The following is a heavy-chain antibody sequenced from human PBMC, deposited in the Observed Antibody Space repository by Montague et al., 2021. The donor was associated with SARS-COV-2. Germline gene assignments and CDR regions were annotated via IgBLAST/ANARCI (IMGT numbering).Heavy chain of an antibody. Sequence: PALVKPTQTLTLTCTFSGFSLSTSGLCVSWIRQPPGKALEWLALIDWDDDKYYSTSLKTRLTISNDTSKNQVVLTMTNMDPVDTATYYFARMMYDILTGYYTGFVDWGQGTLVTVSS. J-gene: IGHJ4*02. CDR2: IDWDDDK. CDR3: ARMMYDILTGYYTGFVD. D-gene: IGHD3-9*01. CDR1: GFSLSTSGLC. V-gene: IGHV2-70*01.